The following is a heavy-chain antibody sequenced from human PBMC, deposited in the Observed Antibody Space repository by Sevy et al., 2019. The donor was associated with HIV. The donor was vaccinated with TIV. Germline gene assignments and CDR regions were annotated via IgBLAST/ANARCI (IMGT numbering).Heavy chain of an antibody. D-gene: IGHD2-15*01. CDR3: ARSNCSGGSCYFDY. Sequence: SETLSLTCTVSGGSISSSSYYWGWIRQPPGKGLEWIGSIYYSGSTYYNPSLKSRVTISVDTSKNQFSLKLSSVTAADTAVYYCARSNCSGGSCYFDYWRQGTLVTVSS. CDR2: IYYSGST. J-gene: IGHJ4*02. CDR1: GGSISSSSYY. V-gene: IGHV4-39*01.